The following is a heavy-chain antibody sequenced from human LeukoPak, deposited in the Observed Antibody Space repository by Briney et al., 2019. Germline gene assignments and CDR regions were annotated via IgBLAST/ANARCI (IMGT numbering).Heavy chain of an antibody. CDR3: AKDRLTYYCGMDV. V-gene: IGHV3-21*01. J-gene: IGHJ6*02. D-gene: IGHD2-15*01. CDR1: GFTFSDYT. CDR2: ITTRSSYM. Sequence: PGGSLRLSCAASGFTFSDYTMNWVRQAPGKGLEWVACITTRSSYMYYADSVKGRFTISRDNAKNSLYLQMNSLRAEDTAVYYCAKDRLTYYCGMDVWGQGTTVTVSS.